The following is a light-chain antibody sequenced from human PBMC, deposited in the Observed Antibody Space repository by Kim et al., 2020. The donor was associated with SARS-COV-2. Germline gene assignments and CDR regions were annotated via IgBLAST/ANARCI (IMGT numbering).Light chain of an antibody. Sequence: GPKVPISCSGSSSNIGNYYVAWYQQLPGTAPRLLIYDNHERPSGIPDRFSGSKSGTTATLDITGLQTGDEADYYCGAWDTSLSIVVFGGGNQLTVL. CDR1: SSNIGNYY. CDR2: DNH. V-gene: IGLV1-51*01. CDR3: GAWDTSLSIVV. J-gene: IGLJ2*01.